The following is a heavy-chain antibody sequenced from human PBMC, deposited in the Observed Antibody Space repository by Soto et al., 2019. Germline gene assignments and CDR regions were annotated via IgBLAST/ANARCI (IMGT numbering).Heavy chain of an antibody. J-gene: IGHJ6*02. CDR3: ASCRVAAAGDYYYYYGMDV. D-gene: IGHD6-13*01. Sequence: SVKVSCKASGGTFSSYAIGWVRQAPGQGLEWRGGIIPIFGTANYAQKFQGRVTITADESTSTAYMELSSLRSEDTAVYYCASCRVAAAGDYYYYYGMDVWGHGTTVTVSS. CDR2: IIPIFGTA. CDR1: GGTFSSYA. V-gene: IGHV1-69*13.